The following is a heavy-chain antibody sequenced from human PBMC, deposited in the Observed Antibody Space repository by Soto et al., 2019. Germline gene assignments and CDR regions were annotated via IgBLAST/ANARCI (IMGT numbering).Heavy chain of an antibody. CDR2: IYYSGST. CDR1: GGSISSSSYY. Sequence: SETLSLTCTVSGGSISSSSYYWGWIRQPPGKGLEWIGSIYYSGSTYYNPSLKSRVTISVDTSKNQFSLKLSSVTAADTAVYYCARHITGIAARRGNWFDPWGQGTLVTVSS. D-gene: IGHD6-6*01. V-gene: IGHV4-39*01. J-gene: IGHJ5*02. CDR3: ARHITGIAARRGNWFDP.